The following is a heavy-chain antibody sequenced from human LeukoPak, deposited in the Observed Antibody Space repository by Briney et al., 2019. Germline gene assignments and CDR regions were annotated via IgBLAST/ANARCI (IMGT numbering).Heavy chain of an antibody. CDR1: GFTFSSYW. CDR3: ARDRSGGYDYVWGRYYFDY. D-gene: IGHD3-16*01. CDR2: IYYSGST. V-gene: IGHV4-39*07. Sequence: GSLRLSCAASGFTFSSYWMSWVRQAPGKGLEWIGSIYYSGSTYYNPSLKSRVTISVDTSKNQFSLKLSSVTAADTAVYYCARDRSGGYDYVWGRYYFDYWGQGTLVTVSS. J-gene: IGHJ4*02.